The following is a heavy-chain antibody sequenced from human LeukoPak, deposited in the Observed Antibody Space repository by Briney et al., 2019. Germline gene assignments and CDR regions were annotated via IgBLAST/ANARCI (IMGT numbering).Heavy chain of an antibody. J-gene: IGHJ6*04. Sequence: GASVKVSCKASGGTFSSYAISWVRQAPGQGLEWMGGIIPIFGTANYAQKFQGRVTITADKSPSTAYMELSSLRSEDTAVYYCARDGGGSYGPNYYYYYGTDVWGKGTTVTVSS. D-gene: IGHD5-18*01. V-gene: IGHV1-69*06. CDR3: ARDGGGSYGPNYYYYYGTDV. CDR1: GGTFSSYA. CDR2: IIPIFGTA.